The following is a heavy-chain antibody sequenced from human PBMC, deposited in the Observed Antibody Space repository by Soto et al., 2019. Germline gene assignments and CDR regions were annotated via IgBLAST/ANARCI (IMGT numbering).Heavy chain of an antibody. Sequence: QVQLVQSGAEVKKPGSSVKVSCKASGGTFSSYTISWVRQAPGQGLEWMGRIIPILGIANYAQKFQGRVTITGDKSTSTAYMELSRLRSEDTAVYYCARDGYSSGPQHWGQGTLVTVSS. J-gene: IGHJ1*01. V-gene: IGHV1-69*02. CDR2: IIPILGIA. D-gene: IGHD6-19*01. CDR3: ARDGYSSGPQH. CDR1: GGTFSSYT.